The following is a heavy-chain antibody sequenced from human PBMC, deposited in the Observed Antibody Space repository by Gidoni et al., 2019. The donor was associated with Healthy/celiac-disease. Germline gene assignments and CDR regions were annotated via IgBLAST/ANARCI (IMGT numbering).Heavy chain of an antibody. CDR1: GGSISSGGYS. J-gene: IGHJ4*02. CDR3: ASSITGTTGVGY. CDR2: IYHSGST. D-gene: IGHD1-20*01. V-gene: IGHV4-30-2*01. Sequence: QLQLQESGSGLVKPSQTLSLTCAVAGGSISSGGYSWSWIRQPPGQGLEWIGYIYHSGSTYYNPSLKRRVTRSVDRSKNQFSLKLSPVTAADTAVYYCASSITGTTGVGYWGQGTLVTVSS.